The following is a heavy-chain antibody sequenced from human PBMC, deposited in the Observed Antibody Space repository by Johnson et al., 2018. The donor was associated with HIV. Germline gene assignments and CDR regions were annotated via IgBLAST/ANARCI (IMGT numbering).Heavy chain of an antibody. CDR3: AKAQAFRGAFDI. J-gene: IGHJ3*02. CDR1: GFTFSSYG. Sequence: QVQLVESGGGVVQPGRSLRLSCAASGFTFSSYGMHWVRQAPGKGLEWVAVISYDGTNKYYADSVKGRFTISRDNSKNTLYLQMNSLRAEDTAVYYCAKAQAFRGAFDIWGQGTMVTVSS. D-gene: IGHD2/OR15-2a*01. CDR2: ISYDGTNK. V-gene: IGHV3-30*18.